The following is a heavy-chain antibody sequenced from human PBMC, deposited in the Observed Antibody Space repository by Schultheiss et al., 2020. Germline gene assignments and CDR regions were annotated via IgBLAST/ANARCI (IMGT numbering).Heavy chain of an antibody. CDR3: ARLHFTMVRGVIRGGYFDY. D-gene: IGHD3-10*01. Sequence: GSLRLSCAVYGGSFSGYYWSWIRQPPGKGLEWIGEINHSGSTNYNPSLKSRVTISVDTSKNQFSLKLSSVTAADTAVYYCARLHFTMVRGVIRGGYFDYWGQGTLVTVSS. CDR2: INHSGST. CDR1: GGSFSGYY. J-gene: IGHJ4*02. V-gene: IGHV4-34*01.